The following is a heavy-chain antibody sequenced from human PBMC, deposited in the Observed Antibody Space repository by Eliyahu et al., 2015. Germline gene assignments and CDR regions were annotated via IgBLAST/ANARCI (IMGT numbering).Heavy chain of an antibody. CDR2: IIPIFGTA. D-gene: IGHD3-16*01. Sequence: SSVKVSCKASGGTFSSYAISWVRQAPGQGLEWMGGIIPIFGTANYAQKFQGRVTITADKSTSTAYMELSSXRXEDTAVYYCARGPFMITFGGPFDYWGQGTLVTVSS. V-gene: IGHV1-69*06. CDR1: GGTFSSYA. J-gene: IGHJ4*02. CDR3: ARGPFMITFGGPFDY.